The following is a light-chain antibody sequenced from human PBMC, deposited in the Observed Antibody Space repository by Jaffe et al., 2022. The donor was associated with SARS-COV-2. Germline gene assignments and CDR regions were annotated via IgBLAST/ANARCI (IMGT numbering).Light chain of an antibody. CDR3: QQLNSLGGFT. V-gene: IGKV1-9*01. J-gene: IGKJ3*01. CDR1: QGISSY. Sequence: DIQLTQSPSFLSASVGDRVTITCRASQGISSYLAWYQQKPGKAPKLLIYAASTLQSGVPSRFSGSGSGTEFTLTISSLQPEDFATYYCQQLNSLGGFTFGPGTKVDIK. CDR2: AAS.